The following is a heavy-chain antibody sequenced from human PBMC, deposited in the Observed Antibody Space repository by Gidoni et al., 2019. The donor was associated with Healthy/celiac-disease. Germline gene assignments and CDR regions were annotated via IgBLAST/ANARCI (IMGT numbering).Heavy chain of an antibody. D-gene: IGHD2-21*02. V-gene: IGHV3-11*01. Sequence: QVQLVESGGGAVKPGGSRRRSCAASGCNFRDYYMSWIRQAPGKGLGWVSSISSSGSPIYYADSVKGRFTISRDNATNSLYLQMHSLRAEDTAVYYCARDFVGSVVTPYWYFDLWGRGTLVTVSS. J-gene: IGHJ2*01. CDR2: ISSSGSPI. CDR1: GCNFRDYY. CDR3: ARDFVGSVVTPYWYFDL.